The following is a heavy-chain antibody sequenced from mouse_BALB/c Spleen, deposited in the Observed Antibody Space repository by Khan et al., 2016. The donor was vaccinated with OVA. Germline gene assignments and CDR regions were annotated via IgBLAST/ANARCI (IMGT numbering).Heavy chain of an antibody. CDR2: IRSGGSYT. CDR1: GFTFSIYA. V-gene: IGHV5-9-3*01. CDR3: ARELFTTVVATPFAY. Sequence: EVELVESGGGLVKPGGSLKLSCAASGFTFSIYAMSWVRQTPEKRLEWVATIRSGGSYTFYPDSVQGRFTISRDNARNTLSLQMRSLRSEDTAIYYCARELFTTVVATPFAYGGQGTLVTVSA. J-gene: IGHJ3*01. D-gene: IGHD1-1*01.